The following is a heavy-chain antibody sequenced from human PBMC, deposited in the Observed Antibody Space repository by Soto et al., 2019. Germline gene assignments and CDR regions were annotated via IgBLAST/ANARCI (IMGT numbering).Heavy chain of an antibody. CDR3: AIERYSRKFDGILY. CDR1: GYTFIDYY. Sequence: QVRLVQSGAEVKKPGASVKVSCKASGYTFIDYYIHWVRQAPGQGLEWMGWINPNSGGTKYAQMFQVRVNMTSDTSTRTAYMDLSRLRSDDTAVYYCAIERYSRKFDGILYWGQGTLVTVAS. D-gene: IGHD1-20*01. V-gene: IGHV1-2*02. J-gene: IGHJ4*02. CDR2: INPNSGGT.